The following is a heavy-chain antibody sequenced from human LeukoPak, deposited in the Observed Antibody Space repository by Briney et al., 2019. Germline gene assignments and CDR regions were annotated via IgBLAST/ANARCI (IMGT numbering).Heavy chain of an antibody. CDR3: ARHAGSGSYESAFDI. V-gene: IGHV4-39*01. D-gene: IGHD3-10*01. J-gene: IGHJ3*02. Sequence: SETLSLTCTVSGGSISSSSYYWGWIRQPPGKGLEWIGSIYYSGSTYYNPSLKSRVTISVDTSKNQFSLKLSSVTAADTAVYYCARHAGSGSYESAFDIWGQGTVVTVSS. CDR2: IYYSGST. CDR1: GGSISSSSYY.